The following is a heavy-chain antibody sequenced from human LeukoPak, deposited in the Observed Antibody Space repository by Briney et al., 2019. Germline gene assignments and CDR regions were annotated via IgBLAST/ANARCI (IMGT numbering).Heavy chain of an antibody. D-gene: IGHD5-24*01. CDR1: GFIFSNYG. CDR2: IRFDGSTQ. J-gene: IGHJ4*02. CDR3: AKEGGDGSPFDY. V-gene: IGHV3-30*02. Sequence: GGSLRLSCAAPGFIFSNYGMHWVRHSPDKGLEWVTIIRFDGSTQYYADSVKGRFTISRDNSKDTLYLQMSSLRLEDTGVYYCAKEGGDGSPFDYWGQGILVTVSS.